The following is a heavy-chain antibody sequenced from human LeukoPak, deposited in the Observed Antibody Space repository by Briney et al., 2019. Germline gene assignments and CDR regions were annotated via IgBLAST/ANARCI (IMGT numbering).Heavy chain of an antibody. D-gene: IGHD2-2*01. CDR2: IHSDEITT. J-gene: IGHJ4*02. CDR3: ARDRRDVVVTTAMTHRNDY. V-gene: IGHV3-74*01. CDR1: GFTFSSYW. Sequence: PGGSLRLSCAASGFTFSSYWMSWVRQAPGKGLVWVAHIHSDEITTAYADSVKGRFTISRDNTRNMLYLQMNSLRAEDTAVYYCARDRRDVVVTTAMTHRNDYWGQGTLVTVSS.